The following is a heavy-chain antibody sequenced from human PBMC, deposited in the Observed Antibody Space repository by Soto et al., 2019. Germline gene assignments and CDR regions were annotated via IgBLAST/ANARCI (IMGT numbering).Heavy chain of an antibody. V-gene: IGHV4-31*03. J-gene: IGHJ4*02. Sequence: QVQLQESGPELVKSSQTLSLTCTVSNGSISTNGHYWTWIRQRPGKGLEWIAYIYYTGNSNYNPSLKSRLTISIATSKNQFSLTLRSVTAADTAVYYCAREQWGFDSWGQGTLVTVSS. CDR3: AREQWGFDS. D-gene: IGHD6-19*01. CDR2: IYYTGNS. CDR1: NGSISTNGHY.